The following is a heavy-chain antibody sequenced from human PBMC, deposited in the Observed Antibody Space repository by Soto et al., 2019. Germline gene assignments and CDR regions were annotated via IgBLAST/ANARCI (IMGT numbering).Heavy chain of an antibody. CDR1: GGSVSSGSYY. D-gene: IGHD5-18*01. V-gene: IGHV4-61*01. CDR2: IYYSGST. Sequence: TSETLSLTCTVSGGSVSSGSYYWSWIRQPPGKGLEWIGYIYYSGSTNYNPSLKSRVTISVDTSKNQFSLKLSSVTAADTAVYYCASTVDTAMVNAFDIWGQGTMVT. J-gene: IGHJ3*02. CDR3: ASTVDTAMVNAFDI.